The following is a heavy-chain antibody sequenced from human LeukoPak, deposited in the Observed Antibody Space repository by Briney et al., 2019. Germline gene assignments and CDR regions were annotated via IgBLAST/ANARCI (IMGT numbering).Heavy chain of an antibody. CDR1: GFNFRTKW. J-gene: IGHJ4*02. D-gene: IGHD6-19*01. Sequence: GGSLRLSCAASGFNFRTKWMSWVRQPPGKWLEWVANLNEDGSEKYYVDSLKGRFTITRDNAENSLYLHMNSLRAEDTAVYYCARGGAGYYFDSWGQGTLLTVSS. V-gene: IGHV3-7*01. CDR2: LNEDGSEK. CDR3: ARGGAGYYFDS.